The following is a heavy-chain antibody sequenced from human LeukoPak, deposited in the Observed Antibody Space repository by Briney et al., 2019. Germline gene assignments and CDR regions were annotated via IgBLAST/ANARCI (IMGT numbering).Heavy chain of an antibody. V-gene: IGHV4-59*08. CDR2: IYYSGST. Sequence: SETLSLTCTVSGGSVSSYYWSWIRQPPGKGLEWIGYIYYSGSTNYNPSLKSRVTISVDTSKNQFSLKLSSVTAADTAVYYCARVIRSSSWYFDYWGQGTLVTVSS. J-gene: IGHJ4*02. CDR1: GGSVSSYY. D-gene: IGHD6-13*01. CDR3: ARVIRSSSWYFDY.